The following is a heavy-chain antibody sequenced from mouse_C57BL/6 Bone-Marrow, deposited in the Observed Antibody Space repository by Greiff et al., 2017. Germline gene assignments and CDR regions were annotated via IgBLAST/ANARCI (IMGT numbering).Heavy chain of an antibody. CDR3: TRREIYYDYPYYFDC. J-gene: IGHJ2*01. Sequence: QVQLQQSGAELVRPGASVTLSCKASGYTFTDYEMHWVKQTPVHGLEWIGAIDPETGGTAYNQKFKGKAILTADKSSSTAYMELRSLTSEDSAVYYCTRREIYYDYPYYFDCWGQGATLTVSS. D-gene: IGHD2-4*01. CDR1: GYTFTDYE. V-gene: IGHV1-15*01. CDR2: IDPETGGT.